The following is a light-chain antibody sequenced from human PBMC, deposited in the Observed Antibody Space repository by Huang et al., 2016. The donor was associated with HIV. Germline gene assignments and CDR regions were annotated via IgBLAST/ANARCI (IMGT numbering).Light chain of an antibody. Sequence: EIVMTQSPATLSVTPGEGATLSCRATQSVSVNLAWYQQKPGQAPRLLIHSASTRATGSPVRLSGGGSGTEFTLTISRLQSEDSAVYYCQQYNNGPPWTFGQGTKVEIK. CDR1: QSVSVN. J-gene: IGKJ1*01. V-gene: IGKV3-15*01. CDR2: SAS. CDR3: QQYNNGPPWT.